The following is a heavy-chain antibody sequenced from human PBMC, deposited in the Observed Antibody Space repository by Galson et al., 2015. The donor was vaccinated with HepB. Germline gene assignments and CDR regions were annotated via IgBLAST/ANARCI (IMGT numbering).Heavy chain of an antibody. CDR1: GDSVSSNSAA. CDR2: TYYGSKWYN. CDR3: AREGTMVRGVITRWYFDL. D-gene: IGHD3-10*01. V-gene: IGHV6-1*01. J-gene: IGHJ2*01. Sequence: CAISGDSVSSNSAAWNWIRQSPSRGLEWLGRTYYGSKWYNDYAVSVKSRITINPDTSKNQFSLQLNSVTPEDTAVYYCAREGTMVRGVITRWYFDLWGRGTLVTVSS.